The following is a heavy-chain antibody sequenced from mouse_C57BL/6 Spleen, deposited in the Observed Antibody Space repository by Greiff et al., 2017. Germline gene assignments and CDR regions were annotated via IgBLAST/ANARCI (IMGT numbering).Heavy chain of an antibody. CDR1: GYTFTSYW. CDR3: TRTGSGYFYAMDY. J-gene: IGHJ4*01. Sequence: QVQLKQPGTELVKPGASVKLSCKASGYTFTSYWMHWVKQRPGQGLEWIGNINPSNGGTNYNEKFKSKAPLTVDKSSSTAYMQRSSLASEDSAVYYCTRTGSGYFYAMDYWGQGTSVTVSS. V-gene: IGHV1-53*01. CDR2: INPSNGGT. D-gene: IGHD3-2*02.